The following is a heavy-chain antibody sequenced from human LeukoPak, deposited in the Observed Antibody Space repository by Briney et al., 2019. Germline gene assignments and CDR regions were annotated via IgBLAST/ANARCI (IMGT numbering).Heavy chain of an antibody. J-gene: IGHJ4*02. Sequence: GGSLRLSCAASGFTFSSYSMNWVRQAPGKGLEWVSSISSSSSYIYYADSVKGRFRISRDNAKSSLDLEMNSLRAEDTAVYYCARERAVDYWGQGTLVTVSS. CDR1: GFTFSSYS. V-gene: IGHV3-21*06. CDR2: ISSSSSYI. CDR3: ARERAVDY.